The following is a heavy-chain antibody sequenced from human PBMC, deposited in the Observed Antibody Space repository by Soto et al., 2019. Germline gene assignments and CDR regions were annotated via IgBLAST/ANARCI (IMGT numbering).Heavy chain of an antibody. V-gene: IGHV3-7*03. Sequence: GGSLRLSCAASGFTFSSYWMSWVRQAPGKGLAWVANIKQDGSEKYYVDSVKGRFTISRDNAKNSLYLQMNSLRAEDTAVYYCARARNAVLRYFDWFSYYFDYWGQGTLVTVSS. D-gene: IGHD3-9*01. J-gene: IGHJ4*02. CDR1: GFTFSSYW. CDR3: ARARNAVLRYFDWFSYYFDY. CDR2: IKQDGSEK.